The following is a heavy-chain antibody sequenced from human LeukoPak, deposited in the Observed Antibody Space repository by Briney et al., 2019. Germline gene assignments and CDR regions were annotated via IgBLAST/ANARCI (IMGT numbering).Heavy chain of an antibody. CDR2: INAGNGNT. V-gene: IGHV1-3*01. CDR3: ARAGSGWSGYDY. D-gene: IGHD6-19*01. J-gene: IGHJ4*02. Sequence: ASVQVSCKASGYTFTRYAMHWVRQAPGHRLEWMGWINAGNGNTKYSQKFQGRVTITRDTSASTAYMELSSLRSEDTAVYYCARAGSGWSGYDYWGQGTLVTVSS. CDR1: GYTFTRYA.